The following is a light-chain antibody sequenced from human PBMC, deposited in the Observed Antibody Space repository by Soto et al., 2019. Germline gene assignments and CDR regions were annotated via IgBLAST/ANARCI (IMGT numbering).Light chain of an antibody. J-gene: IGKJ3*01. CDR3: QQYASYSAFT. CDR1: QSVNSW. CDR2: KAS. Sequence: IQMTQSPSTLSASVGDRDIITCRTSQSVNSWLAWYQQKPGKPPNLLIYKASILQTGVPSRFSGSGSGTEFTLTIGSLQPDDFATYYCQQYASYSAFTFGPGTKVDIK. V-gene: IGKV1-5*03.